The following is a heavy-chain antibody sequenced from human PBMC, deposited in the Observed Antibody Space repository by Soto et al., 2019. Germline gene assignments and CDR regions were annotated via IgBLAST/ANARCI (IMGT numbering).Heavy chain of an antibody. Sequence: LSLTCTVSGGSISSGNYYWSWIRQPPGKGLEWIGFISYSGSAYYNPSLKSRVTISVDTSKNQFSLNLSFVTAADTAVYYCATIRDTAMVSKGNGFDPGGEGTPVTVSS. CDR3: ATIRDTAMVSKGNGFDP. J-gene: IGHJ5*02. D-gene: IGHD5-18*01. V-gene: IGHV4-30-4*01. CDR2: ISYSGSA. CDR1: GGSISSGNYY.